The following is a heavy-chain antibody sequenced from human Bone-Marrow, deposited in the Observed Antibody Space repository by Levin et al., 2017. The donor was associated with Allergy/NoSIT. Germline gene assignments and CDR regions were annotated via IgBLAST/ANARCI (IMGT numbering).Heavy chain of an antibody. Sequence: GESLKISCTVSGFTFSIYSINWVRQAPGKGLEWVSSISSSGSDIYYVDSVKGRFTISRDNAKNSLTLQMNSLRAEDTAVYYCARGIIGDVRVAHKEAFDIWGQGTMVSVSS. CDR3: ARGIIGDVRVAHKEAFDI. J-gene: IGHJ3*02. D-gene: IGHD2-8*02. V-gene: IGHV3-21*01. CDR2: ISSSGSDI. CDR1: GFTFSIYS.